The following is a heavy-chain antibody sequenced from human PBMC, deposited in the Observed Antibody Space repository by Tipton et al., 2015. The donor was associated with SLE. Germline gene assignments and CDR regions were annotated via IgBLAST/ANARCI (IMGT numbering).Heavy chain of an antibody. CDR2: ISSSSSYI. D-gene: IGHD3-16*02. Sequence: SLRLSCAASGFTFSSYSMNWVRQAPGKGLEWVSSISSSSSYIYYADSVKGRFTISRDNAKNSLYLQMSSLRAEDTAVYYCARDRYYDYVWGSYRLTLTFDYGGQGTLVTVSS. CDR3: ARDRYYDYVWGSYRLTLTFDY. J-gene: IGHJ4*02. V-gene: IGHV3-21*01. CDR1: GFTFSSYS.